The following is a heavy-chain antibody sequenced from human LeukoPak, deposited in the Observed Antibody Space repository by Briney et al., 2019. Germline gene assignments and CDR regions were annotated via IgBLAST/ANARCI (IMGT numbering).Heavy chain of an antibody. Sequence: ASVKVSCKASGYTFTSYYMHWVRQAPGQGLEWMGIINPSGGSTSYAQKFQGRVTMTRDTSTSTVYMELSSLRSEDTAVYYCARDLSHSPVVVPAAALGGTDYWGQGTLVTVSS. D-gene: IGHD2-2*01. J-gene: IGHJ4*02. CDR3: ARDLSHSPVVVPAAALGGTDY. CDR2: INPSGGST. CDR1: GYTFTSYY. V-gene: IGHV1-46*01.